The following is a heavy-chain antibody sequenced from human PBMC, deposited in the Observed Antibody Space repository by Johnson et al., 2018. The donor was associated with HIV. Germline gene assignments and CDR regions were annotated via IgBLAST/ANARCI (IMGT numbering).Heavy chain of an antibody. V-gene: IGHV3-7*01. CDR2: IKQDGSEK. J-gene: IGHJ3*01. CDR1: GFTFSRYW. D-gene: IGHD3-22*01. CDR3: ARALYYYDRGDAFDV. Sequence: VQLVESGGGLVQPGGSLRLSCWASGFTFSRYWMSWVRQAPGKGLEWVANIKQDGSEKYYVASVKGRFTISRDNAKNSLDLQMNSLRAEDTAVYYCARALYYYDRGDAFDVWGQGTVVIVSS.